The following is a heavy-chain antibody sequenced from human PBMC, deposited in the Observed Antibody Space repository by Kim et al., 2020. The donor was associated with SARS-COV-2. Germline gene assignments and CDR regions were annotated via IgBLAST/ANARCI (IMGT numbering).Heavy chain of an antibody. D-gene: IGHD3-10*01. CDR1: GFTFSSYA. CDR2: ISYDGSNK. CDR3: AREGTMVRGVIEY. V-gene: IGHV3-30*04. Sequence: GGSLRRSCAASGFTFSSYAMHWVRQAPGKGLERVAVISYDGSNKYYADSVKGRFTISRDNSKNTLYLQMNSLRAEDTAVYYCAREGTMVRGVIEYWGQGT. J-gene: IGHJ4*02.